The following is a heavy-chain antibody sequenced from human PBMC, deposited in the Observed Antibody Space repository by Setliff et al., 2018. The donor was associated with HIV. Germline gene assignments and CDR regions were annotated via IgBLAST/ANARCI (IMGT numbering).Heavy chain of an antibody. CDR3: ARALYGDYGGDINWLDP. CDR2: INTHTGSP. Sequence: ASVKVSCKASGYTFINYAMNWVRQAPGQGLEWMGWINTHTGSPTYAQAFTGRFGFSVDTSVTTAYLQISSLKADDTAVYYCARALYGDYGGDINWLDPWGQGTLVTVSS. D-gene: IGHD4-17*01. CDR1: GYTFINYA. V-gene: IGHV7-4-1*02. J-gene: IGHJ5*02.